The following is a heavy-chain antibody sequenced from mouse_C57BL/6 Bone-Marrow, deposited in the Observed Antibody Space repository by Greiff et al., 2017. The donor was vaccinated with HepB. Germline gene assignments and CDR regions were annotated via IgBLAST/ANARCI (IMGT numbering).Heavy chain of an antibody. V-gene: IGHV3-6*01. CDR1: GYFITSGYY. CDR2: ISYDGSN. CDR3: ARGWLLLAY. Sequence: EVKLMESGPGLVKPSQSLSLTCSVTGYFITSGYYWNWIRQFPGNKLEWMGYISYDGSNNYNPSLKNRISITRDTSKNQFFLKLNSVTTEDTATYYCARGWLLLAYWGQGTLVTVSA. D-gene: IGHD2-3*01. J-gene: IGHJ3*01.